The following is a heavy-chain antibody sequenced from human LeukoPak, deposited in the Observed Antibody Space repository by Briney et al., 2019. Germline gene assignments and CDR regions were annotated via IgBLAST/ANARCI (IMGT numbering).Heavy chain of an antibody. D-gene: IGHD5-18*01. CDR1: GYTFTSYG. CDR3: ARGPPIRGYRYGYDTGYYYSYSMDV. V-gene: IGHV1-18*01. CDR2: ISAYNGNT. Sequence: ASVKVSCKASGYTFTSYGISWVRQAPGQGLEWMGWISAYNGNTNYAQKLQGRVTMTTDTSTSTRSLRSDDTAVYYCARGPPIRGYRYGYDTGYYYSYSMDVWGKGTTVTISS. J-gene: IGHJ6*03.